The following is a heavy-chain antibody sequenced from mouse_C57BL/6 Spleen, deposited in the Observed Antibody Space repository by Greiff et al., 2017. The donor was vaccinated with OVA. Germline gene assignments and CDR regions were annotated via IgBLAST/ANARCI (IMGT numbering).Heavy chain of an antibody. CDR1: GYAFSSSW. D-gene: IGHD1-1*01. CDR2: IYPGDGDT. Sequence: QPGASVKISCKASGYAFSSSWMNWVKQRPGKGLEWIGRIYPGDGDTNYNGKFKGKATLTADKSSSTAYMQLSSLTSEDSAVYFCAREGTSTEYFDVWGTGTTVTVSS. CDR3: AREGTSTEYFDV. V-gene: IGHV1-82*01. J-gene: IGHJ1*03.